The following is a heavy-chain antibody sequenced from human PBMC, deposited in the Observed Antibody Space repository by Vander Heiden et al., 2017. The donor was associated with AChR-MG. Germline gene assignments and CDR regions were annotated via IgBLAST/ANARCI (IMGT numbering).Heavy chain of an antibody. Sequence: VQLVESGGGLVQPGGSLRTSCAASGFAFSSYWMHWVRQAPGKGLVWVSRINSDGSSTSYADSVKGRFTISRDNAKNTLYLQMNSLRAEDTAVYYCARDPRFDYDQGYWGQGTLVTVSS. CDR3: ARDPRFDYDQGY. CDR2: INSDGSST. D-gene: IGHD4-17*01. CDR1: GFAFSSYW. V-gene: IGHV3-74*01. J-gene: IGHJ4*02.